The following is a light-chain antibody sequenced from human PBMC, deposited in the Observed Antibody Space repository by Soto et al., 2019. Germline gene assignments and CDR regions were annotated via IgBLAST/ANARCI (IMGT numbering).Light chain of an antibody. CDR2: DVS. Sequence: QSALTQPASVSGSPGQSITISCTGTSSDVGGYNYVSWYQQHPGKAPKVMIYDVSNRPSGVSNRFSGSKSGNTASLTISGLQAEDEADYYCSSYTRNSTPLYVVFGGGTKLTVL. V-gene: IGLV2-14*01. CDR3: SSYTRNSTPLYVV. CDR1: SSDVGGYNY. J-gene: IGLJ2*01.